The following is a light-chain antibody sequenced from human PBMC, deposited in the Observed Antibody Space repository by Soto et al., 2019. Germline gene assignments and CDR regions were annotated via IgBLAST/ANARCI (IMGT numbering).Light chain of an antibody. V-gene: IGKV1-5*01. CDR2: DAS. CDR3: QQYNSYST. CDR1: QSISSW. Sequence: DIQMTQSPSTLSASVGDRVTITCRASQSISSWLAWYQQKPGRAPKLLIYDASTLESGVPSRFSGSGSGTEFTLTISSLQPDDSATYYCQQYNSYSTVGQGTKVDSK. J-gene: IGKJ1*01.